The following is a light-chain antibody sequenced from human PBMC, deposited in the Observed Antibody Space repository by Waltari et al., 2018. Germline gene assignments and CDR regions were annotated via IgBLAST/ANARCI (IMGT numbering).Light chain of an antibody. CDR1: PNILYSSNNKNY. V-gene: IGKV4-1*01. CDR2: WAS. J-gene: IGKJ4*01. Sequence: VMTQSPDSLAVSLGERATINCKSSPNILYSSNNKNYLAWYQQKPGQPPKLLIYWASTRESGVPDRFSGSGSGTEFTLTISSLQAEDVAVYYCQQYYSTPLTFGGGTKVEIK. CDR3: QQYYSTPLT.